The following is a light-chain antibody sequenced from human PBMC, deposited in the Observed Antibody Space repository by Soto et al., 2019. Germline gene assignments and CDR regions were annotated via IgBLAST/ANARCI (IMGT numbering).Light chain of an antibody. CDR2: DNT. V-gene: IGLV1-51*01. CDR1: STNIGNNY. J-gene: IGLJ2*01. Sequence: QSVLTQPPSVSGAPGQKVTISCSGSSTNIGNNYVSWYQHLPGTAPKLLISDNTERPSGIPDRFSGSKSGTSATLGITGLQTGDEADYYCGTWDSSLSAGVFGGGTKLTV. CDR3: GTWDSSLSAGV.